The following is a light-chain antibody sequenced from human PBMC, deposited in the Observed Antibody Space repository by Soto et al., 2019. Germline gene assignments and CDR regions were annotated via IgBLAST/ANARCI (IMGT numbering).Light chain of an antibody. CDR3: QSYDTRLSVV. CDR1: SSNIGAGYD. CDR2: DNK. J-gene: IGLJ2*01. Sequence: QSVLTQPPSVSGAPGQRVTISCSGSSSNIGAGYDVHWYQQFPGTAPKLLIYDNKNRPSGVPDRFSGSQSGTSASLAITGLQAEDEADYYCQSYDTRLSVVFGGGTKLTVL. V-gene: IGLV1-40*01.